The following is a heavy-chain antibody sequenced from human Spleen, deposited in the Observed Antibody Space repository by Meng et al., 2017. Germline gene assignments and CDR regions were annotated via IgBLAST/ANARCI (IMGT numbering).Heavy chain of an antibody. Sequence: VKLRDGCAGLLNPSETLSLPCAVYGGSVSGYYWSWNSQPPGKGLEWIGEINHSGSTNYNPSLKSRVTISVDTSKNQFSLKLSSVTAADTAVYYCARGFGVQLWLMGYYFDYWGQGTLVTVSS. V-gene: IGHV4-34*01. D-gene: IGHD5-18*01. CDR2: INHSGST. CDR1: GGSVSGYY. J-gene: IGHJ4*02. CDR3: ARGFGVQLWLMGYYFDY.